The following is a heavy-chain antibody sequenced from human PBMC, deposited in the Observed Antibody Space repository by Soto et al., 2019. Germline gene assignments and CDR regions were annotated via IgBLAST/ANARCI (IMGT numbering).Heavy chain of an antibody. CDR3: ARVSGIYYYGMEV. D-gene: IGHD3-10*01. J-gene: IGHJ6*02. CDR1: GGSFSGYY. Sequence: SETLSLTCAVYGGSFSGYYWSWIRHPPGKGLEWIGEINHSGSTNYNPSLKSRVTISVDTSKNQFSLKLSSVTAADTAVYYCARVSGIYYYGMEVWGQGTTVTVSS. CDR2: INHSGST. V-gene: IGHV4-34*01.